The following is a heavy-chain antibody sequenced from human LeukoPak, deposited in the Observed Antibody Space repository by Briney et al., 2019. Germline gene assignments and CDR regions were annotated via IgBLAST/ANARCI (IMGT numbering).Heavy chain of an antibody. CDR1: GFTFSSYW. V-gene: IGHV3-74*01. Sequence: GGSLRLSCAASGFTFSSYWMRWVRQAPGKGLVWVARINSDGSSTNYADTVKGRVTMSRGNAENTRYLQMTSLRAEATAVYSCARKPAGITFGYWGQGTLVTVSS. CDR2: INSDGSST. D-gene: IGHD2-2*01. J-gene: IGHJ4*02. CDR3: ARKPAGITFGY.